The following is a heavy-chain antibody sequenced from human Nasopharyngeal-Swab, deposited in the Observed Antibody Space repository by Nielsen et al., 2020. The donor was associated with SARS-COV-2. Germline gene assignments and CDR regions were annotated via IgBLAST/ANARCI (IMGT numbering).Heavy chain of an antibody. CDR3: AHRLLGFASARSFDY. CDR2: IYWNDDK. D-gene: IGHD3-16*01. J-gene: IGHJ4*02. Sequence: SGPTLVTPTQTLTLTCTFSGFSLSTSGVGVGWIRQPPGKALEWLALIYWNDDKRYSPSLKSRLTITKDTSKNQVVLTMTNMDPVDTATYYCAHRLLGFASARSFDYWGQGTLVTVSS. CDR1: GFSLSTSGVG. V-gene: IGHV2-5*01.